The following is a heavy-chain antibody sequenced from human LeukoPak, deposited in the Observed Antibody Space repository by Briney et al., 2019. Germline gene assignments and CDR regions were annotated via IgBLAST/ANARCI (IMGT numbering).Heavy chain of an antibody. Sequence: SETLSLTCAVYGGSFSGYYWSWIRQPPGKGLEWIGEINHSGSTNYNPSLKSRVTISVDTSKNQFSLKLSSVTAADTAVYYFARVLFXGFYYHVVAFDYWGQGTLVTVSS. CDR2: INHSGST. CDR1: GGSFSGYY. V-gene: IGHV4-34*01. J-gene: IGHJ4*02. D-gene: IGHD1-26*01. CDR3: ARVLFXGFYYHVVAFDY.